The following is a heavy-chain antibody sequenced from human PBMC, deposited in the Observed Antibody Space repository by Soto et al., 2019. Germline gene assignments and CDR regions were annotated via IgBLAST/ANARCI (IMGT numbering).Heavy chain of an antibody. Sequence: SGPTLLNPTQTLTLTCTFSGFSLSTSGMCVSWIRQPPGKALEWLALIDWDDDKYYSTSLKTRLTISKDTSKNQVVLTKTNMDPEDTATYYCARILTTGDLAYAFDIWGQGTMVTVSS. V-gene: IGHV2-70*01. CDR1: GFSLSTSGMC. D-gene: IGHD7-27*01. J-gene: IGHJ3*02. CDR3: ARILTTGDLAYAFDI. CDR2: IDWDDDK.